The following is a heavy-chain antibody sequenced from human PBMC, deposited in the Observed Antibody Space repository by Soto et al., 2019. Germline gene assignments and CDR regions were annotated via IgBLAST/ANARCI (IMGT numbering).Heavy chain of an antibody. CDR1: GYTFGSYG. J-gene: IGHJ4*02. CDR3: ATDYGVNSQPEH. Sequence: QVQLLQSGAEVKKPGASVKVSCKASGYTFGSYGINWVRQAHGQGLEWMGWISEYNGDTHFGQRFQDRLTMTTDTSTSTAYMELRSLRSDDTAVYYCATDYGVNSQPEHWGQGTLVTVSS. V-gene: IGHV1-18*01. D-gene: IGHD4-17*01. CDR2: ISEYNGDT.